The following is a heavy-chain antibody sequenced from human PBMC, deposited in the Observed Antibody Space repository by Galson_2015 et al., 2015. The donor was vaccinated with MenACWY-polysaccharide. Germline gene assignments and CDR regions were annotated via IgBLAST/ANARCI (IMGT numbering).Heavy chain of an antibody. Sequence: SLRLSCAASGFTFSTYTMNWVRQAPGKGLEWVSTITGDSAAIYYADSVKGRFTISRDNAKNPLYLQMNSLRDVDTAVYYCARDLPSSHFDHSGQGTLVTVSS. CDR1: GFTFSTYT. V-gene: IGHV3-48*02. CDR2: ITGDSAAI. D-gene: IGHD3-10*01. CDR3: ARDLPSSHFDH. J-gene: IGHJ4*02.